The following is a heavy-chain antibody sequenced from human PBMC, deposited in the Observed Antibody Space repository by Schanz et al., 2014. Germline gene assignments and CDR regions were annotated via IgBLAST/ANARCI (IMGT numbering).Heavy chain of an antibody. D-gene: IGHD3-3*01. CDR3: ARGNTIFGVVILGWLDP. V-gene: IGHV4-31*03. CDR1: GGSISSGGYY. J-gene: IGHJ5*02. Sequence: QLQLQESGPGLAKPSETLSLTCTVSGGSISSGGYYWSWIRQHPGKGLGWIGYISYSGTTYYNPSLTRRVTISVSTSKTKFSLKLSSVTAADTAVYYCARGNTIFGVVILGWLDPWGQGTLVTVSS. CDR2: ISYSGTT.